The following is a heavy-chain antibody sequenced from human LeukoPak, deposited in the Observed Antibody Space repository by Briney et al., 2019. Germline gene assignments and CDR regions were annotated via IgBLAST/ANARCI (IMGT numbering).Heavy chain of an antibody. CDR1: GYTFTSYD. CDR3: ARDPHYYGSGSYP. J-gene: IGHJ5*02. Sequence: ASVKVSCKASGYTFTSYDINWVRQATGQGLEWMGWMNPNSGNTGYAQKFQGRVTMTRNTSISTAYMELSGLRSEDTAVYYCARDPHYYGSGSYPWGQGTLVTVSS. CDR2: MNPNSGNT. V-gene: IGHV1-8*01. D-gene: IGHD3-10*01.